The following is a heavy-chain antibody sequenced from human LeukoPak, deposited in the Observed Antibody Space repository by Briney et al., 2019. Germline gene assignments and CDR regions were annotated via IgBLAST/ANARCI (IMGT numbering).Heavy chain of an antibody. CDR2: IYYSGST. Sequence: KPSETLSLTCTVSDGSISSYYRSWIRHPPGKGLEWIGYIYYSGSTNYNPSLKSRVTISVDTSKNQFSLKLSSVTAADTAVYYCAKGGRWLQFWFDPWGQGTLVTVSS. CDR3: AKGGRWLQFWFDP. CDR1: DGSISSYY. V-gene: IGHV4-59*01. J-gene: IGHJ5*02. D-gene: IGHD5-24*01.